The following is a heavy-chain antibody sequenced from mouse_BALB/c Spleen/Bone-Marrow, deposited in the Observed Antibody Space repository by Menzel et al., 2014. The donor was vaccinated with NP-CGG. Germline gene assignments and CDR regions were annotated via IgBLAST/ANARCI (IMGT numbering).Heavy chain of an antibody. CDR3: ARRYGHYWYFDV. J-gene: IGHJ1*01. CDR1: GYTFTDYW. CDR2: IDTSDSYT. D-gene: IGHD2-10*02. Sequence: QVQLQQSGAELVMPGASVKMSCKASGYTFTDYWMHMVKQRPGQGLEWIGAIDTSDSYTTYNQNLKDKATLTVDESSSTAYMQFSSLTSEDSAVYYCARRYGHYWYFDVWGAGTTVTVSS. V-gene: IGHV1-69*01.